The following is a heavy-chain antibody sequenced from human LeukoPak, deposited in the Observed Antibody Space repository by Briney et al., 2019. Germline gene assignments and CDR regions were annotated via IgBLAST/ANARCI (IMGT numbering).Heavy chain of an antibody. CDR1: GYTFTSYG. D-gene: IGHD3-9*01. V-gene: IGHV1-18*01. J-gene: IGHJ5*02. Sequence: ASVKVSCKASGYTFTSYGISWVRQAPGQGLEWMGWISAYNGNTNYAQKLQGRVTMTTDTSTSTAYMELRSLRSDDTAVYYCAREGNGLGYFDWYIPHPHNTWFDPWGQGTLVTVSS. CDR2: ISAYNGNT. CDR3: AREGNGLGYFDWYIPHPHNTWFDP.